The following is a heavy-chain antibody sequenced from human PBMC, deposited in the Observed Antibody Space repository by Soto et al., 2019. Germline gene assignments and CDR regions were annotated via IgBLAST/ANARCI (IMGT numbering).Heavy chain of an antibody. D-gene: IGHD4-17*01. CDR1: GYTFTSYD. J-gene: IGHJ6*02. CDR3: ATIRLVYGMDV. V-gene: IGHV1-2*04. Sequence: ASVKVSCKASGYTFTSYDINWVRQATGQGLEWMGWINPNSGGTNYAQKFQGWVTMTRDTSISTAYMELSSLRSEDTAVYYCATIRLVYGMDVLGQGTTVTVSS. CDR2: INPNSGGT.